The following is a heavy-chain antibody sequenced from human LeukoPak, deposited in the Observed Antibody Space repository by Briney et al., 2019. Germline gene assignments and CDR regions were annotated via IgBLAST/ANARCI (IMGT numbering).Heavy chain of an antibody. CDR3: ARAVAGTTSPYFDY. V-gene: IGHV3-30*02. D-gene: IGHD6-19*01. CDR2: IRYDGSNK. J-gene: IGHJ4*02. Sequence: GGSLRLSCAASGFTFSSYGMHWVRQAPGKGLEWVAFIRYDGSNKYYADSVKGRFTISRDNSKNTLYLQMNSLRAEDTAVYYCARAVAGTTSPYFDYWGQGTLVTVSS. CDR1: GFTFSSYG.